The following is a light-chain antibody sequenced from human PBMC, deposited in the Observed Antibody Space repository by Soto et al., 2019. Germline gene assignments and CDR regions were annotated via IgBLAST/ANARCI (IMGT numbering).Light chain of an antibody. CDR2: DVS. V-gene: IGLV2-11*01. J-gene: IGLJ1*01. CDR1: SSDVGGYNY. Sequence: QSVLTQPRSVSGSPGQSVTISCTCTSSDVGGYNYVSWYQQHPGKAPKLMIYDVSKRPSGVPDRFSGSKSGNTASLTTSGRQAEDEADYYCCSYAGSYTFMVFGTGTKLTVL. CDR3: CSYAGSYTFMV.